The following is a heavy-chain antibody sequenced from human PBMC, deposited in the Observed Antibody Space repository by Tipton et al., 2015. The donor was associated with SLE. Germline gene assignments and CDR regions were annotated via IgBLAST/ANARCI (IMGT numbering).Heavy chain of an antibody. CDR1: GGSISSYY. CDR3: ARGAGDSPDAFDI. V-gene: IGHV4-59*01. Sequence: TLSLTCTVSGGSISSYYWSWIRQPPGKGLEWIGYIYYSGSTNYNPSLKSRVTLSVDTSKNQFSLKLSSVTAADTAVYYCARGAGDSPDAFDIWGQGTMVTVSS. J-gene: IGHJ3*02. CDR2: IYYSGST. D-gene: IGHD6-19*01.